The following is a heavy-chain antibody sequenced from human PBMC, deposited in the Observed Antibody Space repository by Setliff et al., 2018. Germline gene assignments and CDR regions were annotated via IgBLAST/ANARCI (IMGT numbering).Heavy chain of an antibody. CDR3: ARHEAVACLEYFQP. D-gene: IGHD5-12*01. V-gene: IGHV4-38-2*01. Sequence: SETLSLTCAVSGSSISSGYYWCWIRQPPGKRLEWIGSMFHSGSTYYNTSLTSRVTKSTDTSNNQFSLKLTYVTAADTAVYYCARHEAVACLEYFQPGGQGTLVTVSS. J-gene: IGHJ1*01. CDR2: MFHSGST. CDR1: GSSISSGYY.